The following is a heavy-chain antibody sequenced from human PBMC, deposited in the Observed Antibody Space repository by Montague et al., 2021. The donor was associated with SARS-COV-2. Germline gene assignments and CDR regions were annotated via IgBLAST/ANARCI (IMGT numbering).Heavy chain of an antibody. J-gene: IGHJ6*02. CDR1: GDSISTSQYY. D-gene: IGHD5-12*01. V-gene: IGHV4-39*01. CDR3: ASLNIVARTDYYYGTDV. CDR2: INYSGGT. Sequence: SETLSLTCTVSGDSISTSQYYWGWIRQPPGKGLNWLGSINYSGGTNYTPPLKVRVTISEDTSKNQFSLRLSSVTAADTAVYYCASLNIVARTDYYYGTDVWGRGTTVTVSS.